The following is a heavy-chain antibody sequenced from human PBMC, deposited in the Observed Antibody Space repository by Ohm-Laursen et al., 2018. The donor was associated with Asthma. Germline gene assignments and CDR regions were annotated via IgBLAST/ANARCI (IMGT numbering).Heavy chain of an antibody. CDR2: ISYDGSSQ. D-gene: IGHD5-24*01. Sequence: SLRLSCAASGFTFSSFSMHWVRQAPGKGLEWVAVISYDGSSQHYADSVKGRFTVSRDNSKNTMYLQMNSLRAEDTAVYYCAKDPREMATMSAAFDIWGQGTMVTVSS. V-gene: IGHV3-30-3*01. J-gene: IGHJ3*02. CDR1: GFTFSSFS. CDR3: AKDPREMATMSAAFDI.